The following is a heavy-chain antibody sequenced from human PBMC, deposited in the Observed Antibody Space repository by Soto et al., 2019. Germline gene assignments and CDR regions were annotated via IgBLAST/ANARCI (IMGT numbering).Heavy chain of an antibody. V-gene: IGHV1-18*01. D-gene: IGHD6-6*01. J-gene: IGHJ4*02. Sequence: SVKVSCKASGYTFTSYGISWVQQAPGQGLEWMGWISAYNGNTNYAQKLQGRVTMTTDTSTSTAYMELRSLRSDDTAVYYCARRGQYSSSPPLGYWGQGTLVTVSS. CDR1: GYTFTSYG. CDR3: ARRGQYSSSPPLGY. CDR2: ISAYNGNT.